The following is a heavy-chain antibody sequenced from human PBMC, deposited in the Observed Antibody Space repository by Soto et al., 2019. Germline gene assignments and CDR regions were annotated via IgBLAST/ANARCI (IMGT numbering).Heavy chain of an antibody. J-gene: IGHJ4*02. V-gene: IGHV1-8*01. CDR3: ARGELLWFGELLR. CDR2: MNPNSGDT. Sequence: QVQLVQSGAEVKKPGASVKVSCKASGYTFTSYEINWVRQATGQGLEWMGWMNPNSGDTGYAPKFQGRVTMTRNTSISTAYMELSSLRSEDTAVYYCARGELLWFGELLRWGQGTLVTVSS. D-gene: IGHD3-10*01. CDR1: GYTFTSYE.